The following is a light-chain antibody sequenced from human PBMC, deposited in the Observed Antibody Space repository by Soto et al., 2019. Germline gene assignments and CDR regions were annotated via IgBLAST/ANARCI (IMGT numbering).Light chain of an antibody. V-gene: IGLV2-23*02. CDR3: CSYAGSSTFV. J-gene: IGLJ1*01. Sequence: QSALTQPASVSGSPGQSITISCTGTSSDVGSYNLVSWYQQYPGKAPKLMIYEVNKRPSGVSNRFSGSKSGNTASLTISGLHAEDEADYYCCSYAGSSTFVFGTGTKLTVL. CDR2: EVN. CDR1: SSDVGSYNL.